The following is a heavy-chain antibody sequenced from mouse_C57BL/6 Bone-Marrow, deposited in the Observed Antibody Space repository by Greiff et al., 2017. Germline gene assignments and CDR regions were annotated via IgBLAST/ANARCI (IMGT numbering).Heavy chain of an antibody. V-gene: IGHV1-64*01. J-gene: IGHJ2*01. Sequence: QVQLQQPGAELVQSGASVQLSCQASAYTFTSSWMHWVKQRPGQGLEWIGMIPPNSGSTNYNEKFKSKATLTVDKSSSTAYMQLSSLTSEDSAVYYCADLRLFDNWGHGATDTSS. CDR2: IPPNSGST. CDR3: ADLRLFDN. CDR1: AYTFTSSW. D-gene: IGHD6-1*01.